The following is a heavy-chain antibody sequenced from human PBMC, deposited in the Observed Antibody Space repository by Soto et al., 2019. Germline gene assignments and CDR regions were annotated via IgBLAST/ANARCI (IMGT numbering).Heavy chain of an antibody. V-gene: IGHV4-61*01. CDR3: AREPRGSYPSYYYYGMDV. CDR1: GGSVSSGSYY. D-gene: IGHD1-26*01. CDR2: IYYSGST. J-gene: IGHJ6*02. Sequence: PSETLSLTCTVSGGSVSSGSYYWSWIRQPPGKGLEWIGYIYYSGSTNYNPSLKSRVTISVDTSKNQFSLKLSSVTAADTAVYYCAREPRGSYPSYYYYGMDVWGQGTTVTVSS.